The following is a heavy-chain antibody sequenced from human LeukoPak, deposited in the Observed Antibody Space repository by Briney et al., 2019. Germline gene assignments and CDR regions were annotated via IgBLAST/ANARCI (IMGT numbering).Heavy chain of an antibody. CDR1: GYSISSGYF. Sequence: PSETLSLTCTVSGYSISSGYFWTWIRQSPGKGLDWIGEINHSGSTNYNPSLKSRVTISVDTSKNQFSLKLSSVTAADTAVYYCARQAKQQLVPHFDYWGQGTLVTVSS. D-gene: IGHD6-13*01. V-gene: IGHV4-38-2*02. CDR3: ARQAKQQLVPHFDY. CDR2: INHSGST. J-gene: IGHJ4*02.